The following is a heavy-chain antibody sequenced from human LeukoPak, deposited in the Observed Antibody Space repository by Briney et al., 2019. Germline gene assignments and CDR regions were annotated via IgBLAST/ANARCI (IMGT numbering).Heavy chain of an antibody. J-gene: IGHJ6*03. CDR2: ISRSATTI. V-gene: IGHV3-48*03. CDR1: GFTFSSYE. Sequence: GGSLRLSCAASGFTFSSYEMNWVRQAPGKGLEWVSSISRSATTIYYADSVKGRFTISRDNAKNTLYLQMNSLRAEDTAVYYCARMRGSSGWGYYYYYMDVWGKGTTVTISS. CDR3: ARMRGSSGWGYYYYYMDV. D-gene: IGHD6-19*01.